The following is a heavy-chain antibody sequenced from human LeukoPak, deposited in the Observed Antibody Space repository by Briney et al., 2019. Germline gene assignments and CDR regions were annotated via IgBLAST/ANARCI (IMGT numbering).Heavy chain of an antibody. Sequence: GGSLRLSCAASGFTFSSFNMNWDRQAPGKGLEWVSYISSSGYFIYYVDSVKGRFTISRDNAKNSLYLQMNSLRAEDTAVYYCATSPMVRGAPYYFDYWGQGTLVTVSS. CDR2: ISSSGYFI. CDR1: GFTFSSFN. V-gene: IGHV3-21*01. J-gene: IGHJ4*02. D-gene: IGHD3-10*01. CDR3: ATSPMVRGAPYYFDY.